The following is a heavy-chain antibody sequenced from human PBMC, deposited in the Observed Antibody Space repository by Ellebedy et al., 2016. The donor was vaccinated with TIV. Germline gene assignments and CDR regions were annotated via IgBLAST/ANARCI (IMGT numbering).Heavy chain of an antibody. Sequence: SETLSLXCTVSGGSIGSSEYYWGWIRQSPGKGLEWIGSVFYSGNTYYNPSLKSRVTISLDTSKNQFSLKLGSVTAADTGLYYCARARVSTNWFDPWGQGTLVTVSS. J-gene: IGHJ5*02. CDR3: ARARVSTNWFDP. CDR1: GGSIGSSEYY. V-gene: IGHV4-39*07. D-gene: IGHD3-10*01. CDR2: VFYSGNT.